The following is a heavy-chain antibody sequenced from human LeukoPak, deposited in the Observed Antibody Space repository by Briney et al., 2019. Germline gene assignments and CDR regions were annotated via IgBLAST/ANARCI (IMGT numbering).Heavy chain of an antibody. V-gene: IGHV1-24*01. CDR3: ATVSPSVGPYYYYGMDV. D-gene: IGHD4-23*01. J-gene: IGHJ6*02. Sequence: GASVKVSCKVSGYTLTELSMHWVRQAPGKGLEWMGGFDPEDGETMYAQKFQGRVTMTEDTSTDTAYMELSSLRSEDTAVYYCATVSPSVGPYYYYGMDVWGQGTTVTVSS. CDR1: GYTLTELS. CDR2: FDPEDGET.